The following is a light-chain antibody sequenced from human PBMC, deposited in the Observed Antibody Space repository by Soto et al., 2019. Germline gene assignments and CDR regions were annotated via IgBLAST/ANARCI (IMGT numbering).Light chain of an antibody. Sequence: QSVLAQPASVSGSPGQSITISCTGTSSDIGRYDLVSWYQQYPGKAPKLILYEVTKRPSGVSNRFSGSKSGNTASLTISGLQTEDDSHYYCCSYANGNTLLFGGGTKLTVL. CDR3: CSYANGNTLL. CDR2: EVT. J-gene: IGLJ2*01. V-gene: IGLV2-23*02. CDR1: SSDIGRYDL.